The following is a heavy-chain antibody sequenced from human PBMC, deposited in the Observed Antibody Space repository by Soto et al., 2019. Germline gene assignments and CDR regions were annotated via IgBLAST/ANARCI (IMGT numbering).Heavy chain of an antibody. CDR3: ASPCGVSSGWFGRNYFDY. D-gene: IGHD6-19*01. J-gene: IGHJ4*02. CDR1: GGTFSSYA. CDR2: IIPIFGTA. V-gene: IGHV1-69*06. Sequence: QVQLVQSGAEVKKPGSSVKVSCKASGGTFSSYAISWVRQAPGQGLEWMGGIIPIFGTAIYAQKFQGRVTITADKSTSTAYMELSSLGSEDTAVYFWASPCGVSSGWFGRNYFDYWGQGTLVTVSS.